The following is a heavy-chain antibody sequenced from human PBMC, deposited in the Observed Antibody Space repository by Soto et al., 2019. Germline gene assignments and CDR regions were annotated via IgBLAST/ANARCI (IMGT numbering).Heavy chain of an antibody. Sequence: QVQLVESGGGVVQPGRSLRLSCAASGFTFNSYAMQWVRQAPGKGLEWVAVISPDGDNKYYADSVKGRFSISRDNSKNTLYLQLDSLIVDDTAVYYCASRFCRSTICRPWGQGTLVTVSS. CDR2: ISPDGDNK. CDR3: ASRFCRSTICRP. V-gene: IGHV3-30-3*01. CDR1: GFTFNSYA. J-gene: IGHJ5*02. D-gene: IGHD2-2*01.